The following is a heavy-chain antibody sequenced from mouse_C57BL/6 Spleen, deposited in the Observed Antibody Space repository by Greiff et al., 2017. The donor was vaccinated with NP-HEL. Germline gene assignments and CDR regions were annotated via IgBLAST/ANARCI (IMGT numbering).Heavy chain of an antibody. CDR3: ARDYYYGSLDY. CDR1: GYTFTSYW. D-gene: IGHD1-1*01. CDR2: INPSSGYT. J-gene: IGHJ2*01. V-gene: IGHV1-7*01. Sequence: LQESGAELAKPGASVKLSCKASGYTFTSYWMHWVKQRPGQGLEWIGYINPSSGYTKYNQKFKDKATFTADKSSSTAYMQRSSLTYEDSAVYYCARDYYYGSLDYWGQGTTLTVSS.